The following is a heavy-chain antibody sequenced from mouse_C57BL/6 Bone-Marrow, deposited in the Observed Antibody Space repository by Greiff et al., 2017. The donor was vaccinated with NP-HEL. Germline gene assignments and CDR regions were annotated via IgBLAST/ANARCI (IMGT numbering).Heavy chain of an antibody. J-gene: IGHJ4*01. Sequence: EVQLVESGPGLVKPSQSLSLTCSVTGYSITSGYYWNWIRQFPGNKLEWMGYISYDGSNNYNPSLKNRISITRDTSKNQFFLKLNSVTTEDTATYYCVGDAMDYWGQGTSVTVSS. CDR3: VGDAMDY. CDR2: ISYDGSN. CDR1: GYSITSGYY. V-gene: IGHV3-6*01.